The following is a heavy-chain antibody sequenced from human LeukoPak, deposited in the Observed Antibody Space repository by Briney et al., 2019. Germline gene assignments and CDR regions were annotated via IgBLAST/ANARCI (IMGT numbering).Heavy chain of an antibody. J-gene: IGHJ4*02. CDR2: TSSDLNVK. Sequence: GGSLGLSCAASGFTFRNYVIHWVRQAPGKGLEWVAVTSSDLNVKLYADSVKGRFTISRDNSRSTLYLQVNSLRPEDTAIYYCAREGYYGSGSPPSLYFDYWGQGTLVTVSS. V-gene: IGHV3-30-3*01. CDR3: AREGYYGSGSPPSLYFDY. CDR1: GFTFRNYV. D-gene: IGHD3-10*01.